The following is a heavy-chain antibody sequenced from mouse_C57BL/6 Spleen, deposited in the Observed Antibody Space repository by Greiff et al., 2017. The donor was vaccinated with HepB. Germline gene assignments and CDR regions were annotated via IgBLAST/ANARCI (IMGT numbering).Heavy chain of an antibody. CDR2: IDPENGDT. CDR1: GFNIKDDY. V-gene: IGHV14-4*01. J-gene: IGHJ3*01. D-gene: IGHD4-1*01. Sequence: EVQLQQSGAELVRPGASVKLSCTASGFNIKDDYMHWVKQRPEQGLEWIGWIDPENGDTEYASKFQGKATITADTSSNTAYLQLSSLTSEDTAVYYCTSTGSNWGAWFAYWGQGTLVTVSA. CDR3: TSTGSNWGAWFAY.